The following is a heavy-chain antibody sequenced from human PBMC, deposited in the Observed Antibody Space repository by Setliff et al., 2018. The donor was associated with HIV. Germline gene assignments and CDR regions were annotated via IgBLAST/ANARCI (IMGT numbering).Heavy chain of an antibody. Sequence: SVKVSCKASGYSFTAYGISWVRQAPGQGFGWMGGIIPIFGTANYAQKFQGRVTITADESTSTAYMELSSLRSEDTAVYYCARGGGYSSYWGQGTLVTVSS. V-gene: IGHV1-69*13. CDR2: IIPIFGTA. D-gene: IGHD6-13*01. CDR3: ARGGGYSSY. J-gene: IGHJ4*02. CDR1: GYSFTAYG.